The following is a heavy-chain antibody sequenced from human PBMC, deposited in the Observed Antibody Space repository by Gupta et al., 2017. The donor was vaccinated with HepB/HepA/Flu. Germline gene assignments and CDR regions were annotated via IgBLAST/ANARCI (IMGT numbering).Heavy chain of an antibody. CDR2: INHSGST. J-gene: IGHJ4*02. CDR1: AGSLSGYS. D-gene: IGHD4-23*01. Sequence: AQLLQCGADVLQPSETLSLTCGVCAGSLSGYSWSWIRQPPGKGLEWIGEINHSGSTNYNPSLKSRVTISVDTCKNQFSQKLSSVTAADTAVYYCASYGGNLRPFDYWGQGTLVTVSS. V-gene: IGHV4-34*01. CDR3: ASYGGNLRPFDY.